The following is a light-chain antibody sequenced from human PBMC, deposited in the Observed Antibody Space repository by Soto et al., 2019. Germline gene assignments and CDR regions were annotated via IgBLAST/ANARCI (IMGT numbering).Light chain of an antibody. Sequence: EMVMKQSPATLSVSPGERATLLCRASPSVGSNLLWFEQKPGRAHRLLISGASTRATGVPARFSGSGSGTEFTLTISSLESEDVAVYHCQQYNDWPRTFGGGTKVEIK. CDR3: QQYNDWPRT. CDR2: GAS. V-gene: IGKV3-15*01. J-gene: IGKJ4*01. CDR1: PSVGSN.